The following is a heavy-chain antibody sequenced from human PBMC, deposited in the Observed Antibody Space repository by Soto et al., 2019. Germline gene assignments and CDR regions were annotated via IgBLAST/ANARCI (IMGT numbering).Heavy chain of an antibody. CDR3: ARVADSGSYHHWFDP. CDR2: IIPIVGTA. J-gene: IGHJ5*02. CDR1: GGTFSSYA. V-gene: IGHV1-69*01. Sequence: QVQLVQSGAEVKKPGSSVKVSCKASGGTFSSYAISWVRQAPGQGLEWMGGIIPIVGTANYAQKFQGRVTITADESTSTAYMELSSLRSVDTAVYYCARVADSGSYHHWFDPWGQGTLVTVFS. D-gene: IGHD1-26*01.